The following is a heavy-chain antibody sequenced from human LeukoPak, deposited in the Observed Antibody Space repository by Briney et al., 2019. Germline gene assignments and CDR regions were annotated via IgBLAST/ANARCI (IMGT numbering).Heavy chain of an antibody. J-gene: IGHJ4*02. CDR3: ARENDRYGRIDY. Sequence: SETLSLTCTVFGGSISSYYWSWVRQPPGKGLEWIGYVSYSGSTDYNPSLKSRVIISIDTSKNQFSLRLRSVTAADTAVYYCARENDRYGRIDYWGQGTQVTVSS. D-gene: IGHD5-18*01. CDR2: VSYSGST. CDR1: GGSISSYY. V-gene: IGHV4-59*01.